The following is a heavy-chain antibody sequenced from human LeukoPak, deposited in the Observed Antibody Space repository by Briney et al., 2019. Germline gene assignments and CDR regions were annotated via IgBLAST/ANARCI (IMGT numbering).Heavy chain of an antibody. CDR2: MNPNSGNT. CDR3: ARLWSMVRGVIKLFDY. CDR1: GYTFTSYD. V-gene: IGHV1-8*01. J-gene: IGHJ4*02. Sequence: ASVTVSCKASGYTFTSYDINWVRQAPGQGLEWMGWMNPNSGNTGYAQKFQGRVTMTRNTSISTAYMELSSLRSEDTAVYYCARLWSMVRGVIKLFDYWGQGTLVTVSS. D-gene: IGHD3-10*01.